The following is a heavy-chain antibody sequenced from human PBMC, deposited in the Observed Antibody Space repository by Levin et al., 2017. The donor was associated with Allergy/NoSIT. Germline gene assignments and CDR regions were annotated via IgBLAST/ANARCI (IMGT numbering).Heavy chain of an antibody. V-gene: IGHV4-39*01. Sequence: SETLSLTCTVSGGSISSSSYYWGWIRQPPGKGLEWIGSIYYSGSTYYNPSLKSRVTISVDTSKNQFSLKLSSVTAADTAVYYCARLRVDYYDSSGYSFFDYWGQGTLVTVSS. J-gene: IGHJ4*02. CDR2: IYYSGST. CDR3: ARLRVDYYDSSGYSFFDY. CDR1: GGSISSSSYY. D-gene: IGHD3-22*01.